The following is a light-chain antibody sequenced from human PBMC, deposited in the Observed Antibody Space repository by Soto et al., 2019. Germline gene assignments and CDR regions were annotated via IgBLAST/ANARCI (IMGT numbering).Light chain of an antibody. Sequence: EIVLTQSQATLSVSPGERATLSCRASQSISSNLAWYQQKPGQAPRLLIYGPSTRATGVPARFSGSGSGTESTLTISILQSEDFAMYYCQQYTHCPVWSFGQGTKVDIK. J-gene: IGKJ1*01. V-gene: IGKV3-15*01. CDR1: QSISSN. CDR2: GPS. CDR3: QQYTHCPVWS.